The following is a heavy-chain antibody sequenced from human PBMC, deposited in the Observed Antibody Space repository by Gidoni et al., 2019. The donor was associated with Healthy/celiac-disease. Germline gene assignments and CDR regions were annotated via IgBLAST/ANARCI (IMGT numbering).Heavy chain of an antibody. CDR3: ARDRRFSSGRATYYFDY. Sequence: EVQLVESGGGLVQPGGSLRLSCAASVFTFTSDSMNWVRQAPGNVLEWVSYISSSSSTIYYADSVKGRFTISRDNAKNSLYLQMNSLRDEDTAVYYCARDRRFSSGRATYYFDYWGQGTLVTVSS. J-gene: IGHJ4*02. D-gene: IGHD6-19*01. V-gene: IGHV3-48*02. CDR1: VFTFTSDS. CDR2: ISSSSSTI.